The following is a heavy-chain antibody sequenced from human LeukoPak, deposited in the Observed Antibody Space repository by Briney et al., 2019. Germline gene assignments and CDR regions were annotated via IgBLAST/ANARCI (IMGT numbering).Heavy chain of an antibody. CDR2: ITRSSSTI. J-gene: IGHJ3*02. V-gene: IGHV3-48*01. Sequence: GGSLRLSCAVSGFTFSWYSMNWVRQAPGKGLEWLSYITRSSSTIYYADSVKGRFTISRDNAKNSLYLQMNSLRVDDTAVYYCATADRSAFDIWGQGTMVIVSS. CDR1: GFTFSWYS. CDR3: ATADRSAFDI.